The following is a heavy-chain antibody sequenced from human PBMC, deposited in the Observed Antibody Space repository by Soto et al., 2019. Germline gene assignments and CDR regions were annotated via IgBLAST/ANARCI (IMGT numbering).Heavy chain of an antibody. CDR3: ATTFFNGPGSYRGWVDL. CDR2: ISGSSDST. D-gene: IGHD3-10*01. Sequence: PGGSLRLSCAASGFMFSSSAMTWVRQAPGKRLEWVSVISGSSDSTYYADSVKGRFTISRDNSKDTLSLKMNSLRAEDTALYYFATTFFNGPGSYRGWVDLWGQGTPVNVSS. V-gene: IGHV3-23*01. J-gene: IGHJ5*02. CDR1: GFMFSSSA.